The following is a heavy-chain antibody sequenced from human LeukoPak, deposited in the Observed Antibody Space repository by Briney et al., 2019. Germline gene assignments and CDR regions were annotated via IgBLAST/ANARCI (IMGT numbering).Heavy chain of an antibody. Sequence: GGSLRLSCAASGFSFSSYSMNWVRQAPGKRLEWVSYVSSSSSTIYYADSVKGRLTISRDNAKNSLYLQMNSLRAEDTAVYYCARVAYWYYGSGRDRGFDYWGQGTLVTVSS. CDR1: GFSFSSYS. D-gene: IGHD3-10*01. CDR2: VSSSSSTI. V-gene: IGHV3-48*01. CDR3: ARVAYWYYGSGRDRGFDY. J-gene: IGHJ4*02.